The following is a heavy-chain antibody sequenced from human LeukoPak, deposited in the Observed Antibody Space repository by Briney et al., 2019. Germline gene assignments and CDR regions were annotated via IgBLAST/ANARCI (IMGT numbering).Heavy chain of an antibody. CDR3: ARRGDWPYYYGTDV. Sequence: ASVKVSCKASGYTFTSSDINWVRQATGQGLEWMGWMNPNSGNTGYAQKFQGRVTMTRNTSISTAYMELSSLRSEDTAVYYCARRGDWPYYYGTDVWGQGTTVTVSS. D-gene: IGHD2-21*02. CDR1: GYTFTSSD. CDR2: MNPNSGNT. V-gene: IGHV1-8*01. J-gene: IGHJ6*02.